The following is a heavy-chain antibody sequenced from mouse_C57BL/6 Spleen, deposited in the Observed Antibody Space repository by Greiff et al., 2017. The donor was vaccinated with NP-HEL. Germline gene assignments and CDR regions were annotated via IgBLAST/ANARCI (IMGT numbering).Heavy chain of an antibody. J-gene: IGHJ4*01. Sequence: VQLQQSGPELVKPGASVKISCKASGYTFTDYYMNWVKQSHGKSLEWIGDINPNNGGTSYNQKFKGKATLTVDKSSSTAYMELRSLTSEDSAVYYCARFRFSYAMDYWGQGTSVTVSS. CDR2: INPNNGGT. V-gene: IGHV1-26*01. CDR3: ARFRFSYAMDY. CDR1: GYTFTDYY.